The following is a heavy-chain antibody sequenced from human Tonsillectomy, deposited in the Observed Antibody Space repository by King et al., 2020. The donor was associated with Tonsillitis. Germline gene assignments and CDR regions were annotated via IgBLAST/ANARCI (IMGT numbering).Heavy chain of an antibody. V-gene: IGHV3-30-3*01. D-gene: IGHD2-21*02. CDR1: GFTFSTYA. J-gene: IGHJ4*02. CDR3: ARGVVVTALGDY. CDR2: IPYDGSNK. Sequence: VQLVESGGGVVQPGRSLRLSCAASGFTFSTYAMHWVRQAPGKGLEWVAVIPYDGSNKYYADSVKGRFTISRDNSKNTLYLQMNSLRVEDTAVFFCARGVVVTALGDYWGQGTLVTVSS.